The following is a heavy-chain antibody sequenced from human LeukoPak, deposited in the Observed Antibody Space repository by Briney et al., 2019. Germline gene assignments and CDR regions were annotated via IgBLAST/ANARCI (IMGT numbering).Heavy chain of an antibody. V-gene: IGHV4-4*07. Sequence: SETLSLTCTVSGGSTSSYYWSWIRQPAGKGLEWIGRIYTSGSTNYNPSLKSRVTMSVDTSKNQFSLKLSSVTAADTAVYYCARELSRDGYNSGFDYWGQGTLVTVSS. CDR2: IYTSGST. CDR3: ARELSRDGYNSGFDY. J-gene: IGHJ4*02. CDR1: GGSTSSYY. D-gene: IGHD5-24*01.